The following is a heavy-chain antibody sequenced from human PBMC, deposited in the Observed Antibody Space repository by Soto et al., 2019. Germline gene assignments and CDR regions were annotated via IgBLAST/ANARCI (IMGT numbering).Heavy chain of an antibody. V-gene: IGHV2-5*02. CDR3: AHIVVAGLGYYFDY. CDR2: IYLDDDK. CDR1: GFSLSSTRMA. J-gene: IGHJ4*02. Sequence: QITLKESGPTLVKPTQTLTLTCTFSGFSLSSTRMAVGWIRQPPGKALEWLALIYLDDDKRYRPFLKSRLTITQATSKNQVVLTMSNMDPVDTARYYCAHIVVAGLGYYFDYWGQGTLVTVSS. D-gene: IGHD6-19*01.